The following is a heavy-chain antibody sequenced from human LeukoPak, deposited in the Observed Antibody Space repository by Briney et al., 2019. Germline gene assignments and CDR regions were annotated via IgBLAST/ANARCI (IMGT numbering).Heavy chain of an antibody. CDR1: GGSISSYY. D-gene: IGHD3-22*01. J-gene: IGHJ5*02. CDR3: ARGEYYYDSSGTRPRFDP. V-gene: IGHV4-59*01. Sequence: PSETLSLTCTVSGGSISSYYWSWIRQPPGKGLEWIGYIYYSGSTNYNPSLKSRVTISVDTSKNQFSLKLNSVTAADTAVYYCARGEYYYDSSGTRPRFDPWGQGTLVTVSS. CDR2: IYYSGST.